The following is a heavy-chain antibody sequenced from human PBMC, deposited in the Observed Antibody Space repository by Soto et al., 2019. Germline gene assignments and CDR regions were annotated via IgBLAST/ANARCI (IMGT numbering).Heavy chain of an antibody. D-gene: IGHD2-2*01. V-gene: IGHV3-48*01. CDR3: VGEMGFQLIY. CDR1: GFIFSTHS. CDR2: ITSSDVT. J-gene: IGHJ4*02. Sequence: EVQLVECGGSLVQPGGSRRLSYAASGFIFSTHSMNWVSQAPGKGLEWISYITSSDVTMYADSVKGRFTISRDNSKNSLYLLMDSLRGEDTAVYFCVGEMGFQLIYWGQGTLVNVSS.